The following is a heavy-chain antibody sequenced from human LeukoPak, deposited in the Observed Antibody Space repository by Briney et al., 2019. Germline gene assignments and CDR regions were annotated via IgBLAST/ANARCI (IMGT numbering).Heavy chain of an antibody. CDR2: INPSGSST. V-gene: IGHV1-46*01. D-gene: IGHD3-3*01. CDR3: ARERASPNDFFYYYGMDV. CDR1: GYTFTSYY. J-gene: IGHJ6*02. Sequence: ASVKVSCKASGYTFTSYYMHWVRQAPGQGLEWMGIINPSGSSTSYAQKFQGRVTMTRDTSTSTVYMELSSLRSEDTAVYYCARERASPNDFFYYYGMDVWGQGTTVTVSS.